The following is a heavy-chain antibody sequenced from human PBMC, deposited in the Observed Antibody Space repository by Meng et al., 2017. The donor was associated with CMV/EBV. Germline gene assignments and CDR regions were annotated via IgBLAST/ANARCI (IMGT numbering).Heavy chain of an antibody. V-gene: IGHV4-39*07. Sequence: SETLSLTCTVPGGPISSSSYYWGWIRQPPGKGLEWIGSIYYSGSTYYNPSLKSRVTISVDTSKNQFSLKLSSVTAADTAVYYCARGHGGIFGVVIGGDWFDPWGQGTLVTVSS. CDR1: GGPISSSSYY. CDR3: ARGHGGIFGVVIGGDWFDP. J-gene: IGHJ5*02. CDR2: IYYSGST. D-gene: IGHD3-3*01.